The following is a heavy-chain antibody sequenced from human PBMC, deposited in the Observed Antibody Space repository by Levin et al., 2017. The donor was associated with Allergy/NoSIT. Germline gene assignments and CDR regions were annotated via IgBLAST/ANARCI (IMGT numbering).Heavy chain of an antibody. CDR2: INSDGSST. CDR3: ARPSSQGAAGKGVFDC. Sequence: HGGRQGPGKGLVWVSRINSDGSSTSYADSVKGRFTISRDNAKNTLYLQMNSLRAEDTAVYYCARPSSQGAAGKGVFDCWGQGTLVTVSS. D-gene: IGHD6-13*01. J-gene: IGHJ4*02. V-gene: IGHV3-74*01.